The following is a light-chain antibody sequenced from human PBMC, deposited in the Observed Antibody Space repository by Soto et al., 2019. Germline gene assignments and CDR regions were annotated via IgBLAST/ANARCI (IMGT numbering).Light chain of an antibody. CDR1: SGSIASNY. V-gene: IGLV6-57*04. CDR3: QSYDSSNPVV. Sequence: NFMLTQPHSVSESPGKTVTISCTRSSGSIASNYVQWYQQRPGSVPTTVIYEDNQRPSGVPDRCSGSIDSSSNSASLTISGLKTEDEADYYCQSYDSSNPVVFGGGTKLTVL. CDR2: EDN. J-gene: IGLJ2*01.